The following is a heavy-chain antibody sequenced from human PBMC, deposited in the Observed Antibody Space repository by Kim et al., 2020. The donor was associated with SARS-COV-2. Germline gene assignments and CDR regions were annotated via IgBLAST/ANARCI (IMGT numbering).Heavy chain of an antibody. D-gene: IGHD3-10*01. Sequence: SVKVSCKASGGTFSSYAISWVRQAPGQGLEWMGGIIPIFGTANYAQKFQGRVTITADESTSTAYMELSSLRSEDTAVYYCAREEVRGVIGAYYYYGMDVWGQGTTVTVSS. J-gene: IGHJ6*02. CDR3: AREEVRGVIGAYYYYGMDV. CDR2: IIPIFGTA. V-gene: IGHV1-69*13. CDR1: GGTFSSYA.